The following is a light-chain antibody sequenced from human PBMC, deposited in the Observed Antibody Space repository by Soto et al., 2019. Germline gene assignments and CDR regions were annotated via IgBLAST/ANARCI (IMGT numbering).Light chain of an antibody. CDR2: AAS. CDR3: QQIYSAPLT. Sequence: DIQMTQSPSSLSASVGDRVTITCRASQSITTYLNWYRQKPGKAPKLLIYAASSLQSGVPSRFSGSESETEFTLSISSLQPEDFATYFCQQIYSAPLTFGGGTKVEIK. V-gene: IGKV1-39*01. CDR1: QSITTY. J-gene: IGKJ4*01.